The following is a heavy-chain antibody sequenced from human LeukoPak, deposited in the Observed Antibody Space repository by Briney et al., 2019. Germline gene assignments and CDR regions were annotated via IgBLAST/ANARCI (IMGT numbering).Heavy chain of an antibody. CDR2: INHSGST. Sequence: SETLSLTCAVYGGSFSGYYWSWIRQPPGKGLEWIGEINHSGSTNYNPSLKSRVTISVDKSKNQFSLKLSSVTAADTAVYYCAAHYGSGSYYMNDWGQGTLVTVSS. CDR3: AAHYGSGSYYMND. J-gene: IGHJ4*02. V-gene: IGHV4-34*01. CDR1: GGSFSGYY. D-gene: IGHD3-10*01.